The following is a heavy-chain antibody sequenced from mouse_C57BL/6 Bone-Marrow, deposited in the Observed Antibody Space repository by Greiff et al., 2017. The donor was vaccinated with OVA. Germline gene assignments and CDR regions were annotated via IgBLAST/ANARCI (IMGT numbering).Heavy chain of an antibody. D-gene: IGHD1-1*01. CDR1: GYTFTSYW. CDR2: IDPNSGGT. J-gene: IGHJ2*01. V-gene: IGHV1-72*01. Sequence: QVQLQQPGAELVKPGASVKLSCKASGYTFTSYWMHWVKQRPGRGLEWIGRIDPNSGGTKYTEKFKSKATLTVDKPSSTAYMQLSSLTSEDSAVYYCAREALITTVVARYFDYWGQGTTLTVSS. CDR3: AREALITTVVARYFDY.